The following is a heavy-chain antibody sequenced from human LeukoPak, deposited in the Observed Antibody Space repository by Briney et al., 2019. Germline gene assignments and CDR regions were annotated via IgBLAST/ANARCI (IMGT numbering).Heavy chain of an antibody. D-gene: IGHD6-6*01. V-gene: IGHV3-7*05. J-gene: IGHJ6*02. Sequence: GGSLRLSCAASGFTFSSYWMSWVRQAPGKGLEWMANIKQDGSEKVYVDSVKGRFTISRDNAKNSLFLQMDALRAEDTAVYYCARDPYSSTWSYGMDVLGQGTTVTVSS. CDR2: IKQDGSEK. CDR3: ARDPYSSTWSYGMDV. CDR1: GFTFSSYW.